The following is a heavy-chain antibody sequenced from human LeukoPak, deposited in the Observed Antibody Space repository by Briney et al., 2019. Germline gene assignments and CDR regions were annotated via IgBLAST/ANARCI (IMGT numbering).Heavy chain of an antibody. CDR2: IYSGGST. D-gene: IGHD3-22*01. CDR3: ARGGIDYDRSFDY. CDR1: GFTVSSNY. Sequence: GGSLRLSCAASGFTVSSNYMSWVRQAPGKGLEWVSVIYSGGSTYYADSVKGRFTISRDNSKNTLYLQMNSLRAEDTVVYYCARGGIDYDRSFDYWGQGTLVTVSS. V-gene: IGHV3-66*02. J-gene: IGHJ4*02.